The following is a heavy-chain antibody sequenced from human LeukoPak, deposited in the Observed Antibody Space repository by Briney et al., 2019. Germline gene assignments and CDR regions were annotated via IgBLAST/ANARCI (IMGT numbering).Heavy chain of an antibody. V-gene: IGHV3-72*01. CDR2: SRNKTKSYTT. CDR1: GFTFSDHY. CDR3: ARAVPHDY. J-gene: IGHJ4*02. Sequence: GGSLRLSCAASGFTFSDHYIDWVRQAPRKGLEWVARSRNKTKSYTTDYAASVKGRFTISRDGSQNSLFLQMNSLKIEDTAMYYCARAVPHDYWGQGTLVTVSS. D-gene: IGHD6-19*01.